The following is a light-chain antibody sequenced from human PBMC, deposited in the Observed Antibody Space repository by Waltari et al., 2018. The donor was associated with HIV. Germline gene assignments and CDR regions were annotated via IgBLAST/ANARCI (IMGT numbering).Light chain of an antibody. CDR1: GSKMETYS. CDR3: AVWDDSLGGAV. V-gene: IGLV1-47*01. Sequence: QSVVTQPPSASGTPGQRVTIPCSGSGSKMETYSVTWYQHFPGTAPKLLINMNDQRPSGGPGRFSGSQSGTSALLAISGLEYGDEADYYCAVWDDSLGGAVFGGGTKLTVL. CDR2: MND. J-gene: IGLJ2*01.